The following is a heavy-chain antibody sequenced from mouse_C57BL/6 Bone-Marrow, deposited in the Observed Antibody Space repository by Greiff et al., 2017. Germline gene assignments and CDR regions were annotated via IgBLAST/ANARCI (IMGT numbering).Heavy chain of an antibody. D-gene: IGHD2-3*01. CDR3: ARIYESYYPAGFAY. J-gene: IGHJ3*01. V-gene: IGHV1-55*01. CDR1: GYTFTSYW. Sequence: QVQLQQPGAELVKPGASVKMSCKASGYTFTSYWITWVKQRPGQGLEWIGDIYPGSGSTNYNEKFKSKATLTVDTSSSTAYMQLSSLTSEDSAVYYCARIYESYYPAGFAYWGQGTLVTVSA. CDR2: IYPGSGST.